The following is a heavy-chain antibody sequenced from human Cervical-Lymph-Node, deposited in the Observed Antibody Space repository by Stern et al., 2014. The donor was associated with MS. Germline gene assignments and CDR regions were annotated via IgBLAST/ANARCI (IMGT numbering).Heavy chain of an antibody. D-gene: IGHD3-3*01. CDR1: GFTFSSYG. Sequence: VHLVESGGGVVQPGRSLRLSCAASGFTFSSYGMHWVRQAPGKGLEWVAVISYDGSNTYYADSVKGRFTISRDNSKNTLYLQMNSLRAEDTAVYYCAKDRGFTIFGVVIKKADYYYYGMDVWGQGTTVTVSS. CDR2: ISYDGSNT. V-gene: IGHV3-30*18. CDR3: AKDRGFTIFGVVIKKADYYYYGMDV. J-gene: IGHJ6*02.